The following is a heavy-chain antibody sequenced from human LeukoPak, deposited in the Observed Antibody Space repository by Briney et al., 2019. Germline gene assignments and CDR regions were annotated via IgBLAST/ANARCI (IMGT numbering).Heavy chain of an antibody. J-gene: IGHJ5*02. CDR1: GGSFSGYY. Sequence: SETLSLTCAVYGGSFSGYYWSWIRQPPGKGLEWIGEINHSGSTNYNPSLKSRVTTSVDTSKNQFSLKLSSVTAADTAVYYCARKYYDFWSGFANWFDPWGQGTLVTVSS. D-gene: IGHD3-3*01. CDR2: INHSGST. CDR3: ARKYYDFWSGFANWFDP. V-gene: IGHV4-34*01.